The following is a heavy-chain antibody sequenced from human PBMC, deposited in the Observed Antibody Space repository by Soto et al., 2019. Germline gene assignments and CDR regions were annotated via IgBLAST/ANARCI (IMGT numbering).Heavy chain of an antibody. D-gene: IGHD3-10*01. CDR1: GGSFRGYY. V-gene: IGHV4-34*01. CDR3: ARITMVRGVITLYYYYGMDV. Sequence: PSETLSLTCAVYGGSFRGYYWSWIRQPPGKGLEWIGEINHSGSTNYNPSLKSRVTISVDTSKNQFSLKLSSVTAADTAVYYCARITMVRGVITLYYYYGMDVWGQGTTVTVSS. J-gene: IGHJ6*02. CDR2: INHSGST.